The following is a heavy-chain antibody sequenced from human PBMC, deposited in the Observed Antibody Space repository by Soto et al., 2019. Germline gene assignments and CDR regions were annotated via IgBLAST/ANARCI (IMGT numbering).Heavy chain of an antibody. CDR3: AKDRDGAAAGPTKFYGMDV. CDR2: ISGSGDST. D-gene: IGHD6-13*01. CDR1: GFTFSSYA. V-gene: IGHV3-23*01. J-gene: IGHJ6*02. Sequence: EVQLLESGGGLVQPGGSLRLSCAASGFTFSSYAMSWVRQAPGKGLEWVSVISGSGDSTYYADSVRGRFTIPRDNSKNQLYLQMNSLRAEDTAVYYCAKDRDGAAAGPTKFYGMDVWGQGTTVTVSS.